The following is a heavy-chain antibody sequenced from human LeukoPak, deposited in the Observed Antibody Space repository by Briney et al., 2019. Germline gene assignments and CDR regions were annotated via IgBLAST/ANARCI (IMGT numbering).Heavy chain of an antibody. J-gene: IGHJ3*02. CDR3: ARDIVSVDAFDI. CDR1: GGSISSGSYY. CDR2: IYTSGST. Sequence: SETLSLTCTVSGGSISSGSYYWSWIRQPAGKGLEWIGRIYTSGSTNYNPSLKSRVTISVDTSKNQFSLKLSSVTAADTAVYYCARDIVSVDAFDIWGQGTMVTVSS. D-gene: IGHD5/OR15-5a*01. V-gene: IGHV4-61*02.